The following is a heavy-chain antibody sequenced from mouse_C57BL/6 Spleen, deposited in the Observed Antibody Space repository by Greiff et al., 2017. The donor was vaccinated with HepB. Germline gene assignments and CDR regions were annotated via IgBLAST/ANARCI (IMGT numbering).Heavy chain of an antibody. CDR1: GYTFTSYW. Sequence: QVQLQQPGAELVMPGASVKLSCKASGYTFTSYWMHWVKQRPGQGLEWIGEIDPSDSYTNYNQKFKGKSTLTVDKSSSTAYMQLSSLTSEDSAVYYCARSGYYGDSYSAWFAYWGEGTLVTVSA. CDR3: ARSGYYGDSYSAWFAY. CDR2: IDPSDSYT. J-gene: IGHJ3*01. V-gene: IGHV1-69*01. D-gene: IGHD1-1*01.